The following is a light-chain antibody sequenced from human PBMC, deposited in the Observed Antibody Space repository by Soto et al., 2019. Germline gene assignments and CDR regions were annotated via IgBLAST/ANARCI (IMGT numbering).Light chain of an antibody. J-gene: IGLJ3*02. Sequence: QSVLTQPPSASGTPGQRVTISCSGSSSNIGSNYVYWYQQLPGTAPKLLIYRNNQRPSGVPDRFSGSKSGTSASLALSGLRSEDEADYYCAAWDDSLSGWVFGGGTKRTVL. CDR2: RNN. V-gene: IGLV1-47*01. CDR1: SSNIGSNY. CDR3: AAWDDSLSGWV.